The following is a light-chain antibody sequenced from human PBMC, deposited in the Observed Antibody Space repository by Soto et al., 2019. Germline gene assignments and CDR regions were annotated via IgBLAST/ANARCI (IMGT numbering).Light chain of an antibody. J-gene: IGKJ3*01. CDR2: AAS. Sequence: DIQMTQSPSSLSASVGDRVTITCQASQDISNYLNWYHQKPGKAPKLLIYAASNLETGVPSRCSGSGSGTDFTFTISSLQAEDIVTYYCEQYDYRPVTFGPGTKVDIK. CDR1: QDISNY. CDR3: EQYDYRPVT. V-gene: IGKV1-33*01.